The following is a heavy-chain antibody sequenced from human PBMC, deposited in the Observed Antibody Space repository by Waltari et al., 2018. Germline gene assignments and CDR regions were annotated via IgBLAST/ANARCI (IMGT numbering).Heavy chain of an antibody. CDR3: ARHLGLGSGNSLDAFDI. CDR1: VVSISTSSYY. D-gene: IGHD3-10*01. V-gene: IGHV4-39*01. Sequence: QLQLQEPGPGLVKPSETLSLTCTVPVVSISTSSYYWGWLRQPPGKGLEWIGRIYYSGSTYYNPSLKSRVTISVDTSKNQFSLKLSSVTAADTAVYYCARHLGLGSGNSLDAFDIWGQGTMVTVSS. J-gene: IGHJ3*02. CDR2: IYYSGST.